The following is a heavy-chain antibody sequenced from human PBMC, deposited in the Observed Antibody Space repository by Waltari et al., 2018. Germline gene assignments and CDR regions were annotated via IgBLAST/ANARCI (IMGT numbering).Heavy chain of an antibody. V-gene: IGHV3-53*01. CDR2: IHVDGVT. Sequence: EVQLVESGGGLIQPGGSLRLSCAASGFNVRNNYMSWVRQAPGRGVEWLSVIHVDGVTHYADSVKGRFTISKDNSKNTLYLQMNNLRAEDTAVYYCAKDPGYNSGTYYGDYWGQGTLVTVSS. J-gene: IGHJ4*02. CDR1: GFNVRNNY. D-gene: IGHD3-10*01. CDR3: AKDPGYNSGTYYGDY.